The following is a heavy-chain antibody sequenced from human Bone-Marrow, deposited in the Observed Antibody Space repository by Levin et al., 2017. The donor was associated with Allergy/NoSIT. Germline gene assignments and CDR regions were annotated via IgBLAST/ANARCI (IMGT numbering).Heavy chain of an antibody. CDR3: ASIDAFDL. D-gene: IGHD2/OR15-2a*01. V-gene: IGHV4/OR15-8*02. CDR1: GVSISEANW. CDR2: VFHSGDT. Sequence: SETLSLTCAVSGVSISEANWWSWVRQSPGKGLEWIGDVFHSGDTNYNPSLKDRVALSIDKSKNQFSLRLYSVTAADTAVYYCASIDAFDLWGQGIMVTVSA. J-gene: IGHJ3*01.